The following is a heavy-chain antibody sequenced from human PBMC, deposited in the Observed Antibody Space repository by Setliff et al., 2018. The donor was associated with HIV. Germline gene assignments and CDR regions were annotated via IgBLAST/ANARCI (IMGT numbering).Heavy chain of an antibody. J-gene: IGHJ3*02. CDR1: GYTFTSYG. V-gene: IGHV1-69*04. Sequence: SVKVSCKASGYTFTSYGINWVRQAPGQGLDWMGRIIPILGVANYAQRFQGRVTITTDESTSTAYMELSSLRSEDTAVYYCAGVFGVYYDKEGPYDAFDIWGQGTMVTVSS. D-gene: IGHD3-22*01. CDR2: IIPILGVA. CDR3: AGVFGVYYDKEGPYDAFDI.